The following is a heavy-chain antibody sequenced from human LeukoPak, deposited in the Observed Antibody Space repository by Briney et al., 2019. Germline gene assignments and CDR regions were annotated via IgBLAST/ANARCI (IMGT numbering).Heavy chain of an antibody. CDR3: ARVVDSSGYLTFDY. J-gene: IGHJ4*02. Sequence: SQTLSLTCTVSGGSISSGGYYWSWIRQHPGKGLAWIGYIYYSGSTYYNPSLKSRVTISVDTSKNQFSLKLSSVTAADTAVYYCARVVDSSGYLTFDYWGQGTLVTVSS. CDR1: GGSISSGGYY. V-gene: IGHV4-31*03. D-gene: IGHD3-22*01. CDR2: IYYSGST.